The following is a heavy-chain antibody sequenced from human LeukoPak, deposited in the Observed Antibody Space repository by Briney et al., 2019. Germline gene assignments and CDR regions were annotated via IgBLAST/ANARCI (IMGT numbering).Heavy chain of an antibody. CDR2: INPNSGGT. CDR3: ARDCSSTNYYYYYGMDV. D-gene: IGHD2-2*01. J-gene: IGHJ6*02. Sequence: ASVKVSCKASGYTFTGYYMHWVRQAPGQGLEWMGWINPNSGGTNYAQKFQGRVTMTRDTSISTACMELSRLRSDDTAVYYCARDCSSTNYYYYYGMDVWGQGTTVTVSS. V-gene: IGHV1-2*02. CDR1: GYTFTGYY.